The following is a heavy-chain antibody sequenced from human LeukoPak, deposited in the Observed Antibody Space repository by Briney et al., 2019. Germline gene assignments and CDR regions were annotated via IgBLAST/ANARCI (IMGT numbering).Heavy chain of an antibody. V-gene: IGHV3-74*01. CDR2: INTDGSST. Sequence: GGSLRLSCAASGFTFSSYWMHWVRQAPGKGLVWVSRINTDGSSTSYADSVKGRFTISRDNAKNTLYLQMNSLRAEDTAVYYCARVQRVTGTLDWGQGTLVTVSS. CDR1: GFTFSSYW. D-gene: IGHD1-20*01. J-gene: IGHJ4*02. CDR3: ARVQRVTGTLD.